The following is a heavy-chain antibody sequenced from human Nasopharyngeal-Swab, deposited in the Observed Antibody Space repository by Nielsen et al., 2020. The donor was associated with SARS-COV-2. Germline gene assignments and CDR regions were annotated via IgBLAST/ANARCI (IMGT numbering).Heavy chain of an antibody. CDR3: ARHSRVTTVVVVTLFDY. D-gene: IGHD3-22*01. CDR1: GASITDNNYY. V-gene: IGHV4-39*01. CDR2: ITYRGPT. J-gene: IGHJ4*02. Sequence: LRLSCTVSGASITDNNYYWAWIRQPPGKGLEWIGSITYRGPTFYNPSLKSRVSISVDASQNQFSLNLWSVTAAGTAVFYCARHSRVTTVVVVTLFDYWGRGSLVTVSS.